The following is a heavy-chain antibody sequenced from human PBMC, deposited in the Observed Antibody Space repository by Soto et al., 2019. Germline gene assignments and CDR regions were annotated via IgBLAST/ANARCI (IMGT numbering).Heavy chain of an antibody. Sequence: QVQMQESGPGLVKPSETLSLTCTVSGDSVRNQYWSWIRRPPGRGLEWIGYIYRSGSTKYNTSLKSRLTISVDTSKNQFSLKLSSVTAADTAVYYCARTLDYGHMDVWGKGTTVTVSS. CDR3: ARTLDYGHMDV. CDR2: IYRSGST. CDR1: GDSVRNQY. D-gene: IGHD3-16*01. V-gene: IGHV4-4*09. J-gene: IGHJ6*03.